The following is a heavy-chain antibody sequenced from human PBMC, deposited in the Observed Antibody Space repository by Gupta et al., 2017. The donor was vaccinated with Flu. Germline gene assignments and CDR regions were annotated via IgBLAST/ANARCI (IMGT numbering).Heavy chain of an antibody. D-gene: IGHD2-2*01. CDR2: INPNSGGT. Sequence: PGQELEWMGRINPNSGGTKYAQKFQGRVTLTRDTSISTAYMELTMLTSDDTAVYFCARVAYCSTTSCFQPFDHWGQGTLVTVSS. V-gene: IGHV1-2*06. CDR3: ARVAYCSTTSCFQPFDH. J-gene: IGHJ4*02.